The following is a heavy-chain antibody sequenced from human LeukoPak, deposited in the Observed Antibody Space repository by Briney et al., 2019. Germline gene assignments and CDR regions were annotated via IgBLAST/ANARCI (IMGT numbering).Heavy chain of an antibody. D-gene: IGHD3-10*01. J-gene: IGHJ4*02. V-gene: IGHV1-2*02. CDR3: ARDNYGNLDY. CDR1: GYTFTGYY. CDR2: IDPRTGST. Sequence: ASVKVSCKASGYTFTGYYIHWVRQAPGQGLEWMGWIDPRTGSTVYAQNFHGMFTMTRDTSISTVFMELTSLTSDDTAVYYCARDNYGNLDYWGQGSLVTVSS.